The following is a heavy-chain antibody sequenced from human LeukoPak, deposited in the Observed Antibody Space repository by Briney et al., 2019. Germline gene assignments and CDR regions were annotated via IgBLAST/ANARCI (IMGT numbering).Heavy chain of an antibody. CDR3: ARVRTSTVTYYYYCYGMDV. CDR2: IYYSGST. V-gene: IGHV4-59*11. J-gene: IGHJ6*02. Sequence: SGTLSLTCTASGGSISSHYWSWIRQAPGKGLEWIGNIYYSGSTNYNPSLKSRVTISVDTSKNQFSLKLSSVTAADTAVYYCARVRTSTVTYYYYCYGMDVWGQGTTVTVSS. D-gene: IGHD4-17*01. CDR1: GGSISSHY.